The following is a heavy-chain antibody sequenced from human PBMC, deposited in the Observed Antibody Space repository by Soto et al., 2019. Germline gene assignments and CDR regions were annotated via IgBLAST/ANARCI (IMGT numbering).Heavy chain of an antibody. J-gene: IGHJ3*02. Sequence: AGGSLRLSCAASGFAFSNAWMAWVRQAPGKGLEWVGRIKSKTHGATADYAAPVKGRFTISRDDSENTVYLQMNSLRTEDTAVYYCSTDLERWELALGIWGQGTMVTVSS. CDR3: STDLERWELALGI. CDR1: GFAFSNAW. D-gene: IGHD1-26*01. V-gene: IGHV3-15*07. CDR2: IKSKTHGATA.